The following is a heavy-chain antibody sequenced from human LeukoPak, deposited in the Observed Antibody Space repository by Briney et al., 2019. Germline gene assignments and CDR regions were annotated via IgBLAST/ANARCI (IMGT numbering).Heavy chain of an antibody. J-gene: IGHJ4*02. CDR2: ITGSGIST. CDR3: AREHLDFDY. Sequence: SCEASGFTFSDYAMTWVRQAPGKGLEWVSEITGSGISTYYADSVKGRFTISRDNSKNTLYLQMNSLRAEDTAVYYCAREHLDFDYWGQGTLVTVSS. CDR1: GFTFSDYA. V-gene: IGHV3-23*01.